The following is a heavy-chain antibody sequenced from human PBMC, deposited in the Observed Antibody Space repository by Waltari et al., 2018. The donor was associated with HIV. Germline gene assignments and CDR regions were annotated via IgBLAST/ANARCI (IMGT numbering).Heavy chain of an antibody. CDR3: SRGPMYNWFDP. CDR1: GFKFDDYA. D-gene: IGHD3-10*02. CDR2: ISWHSTRI. J-gene: IGHJ5*02. V-gene: IGHV3-9*01. Sequence: EVQLVESGGGLVQPGRSLRLSGTASGFKFDDYAMHWVRQPPGKGLEWVSSISWHSTRITYADAVKSRFTISRDNAKKSLYLQMDSLRPEDTAFYYCSRGPMYNWFDPWGQGTLVTVSS.